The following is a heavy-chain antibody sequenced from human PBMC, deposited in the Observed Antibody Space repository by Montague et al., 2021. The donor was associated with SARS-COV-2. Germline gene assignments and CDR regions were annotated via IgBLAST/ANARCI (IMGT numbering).Heavy chain of an antibody. CDR2: INPHSGGT. CDR3: ARGVTNDD. Sequence: SVTVSCKASVYIFSDYYVHWLRQAPGQGLEWMGWINPHSGGTNYAQKFQGRVTLTRDTSITTAYMDLSGLTSDDTAVYYCARGVTNDDWGQGTLVTVSS. V-gene: IGHV1-2*02. CDR1: VYIFSDYY. J-gene: IGHJ4*02. D-gene: IGHD2-21*02.